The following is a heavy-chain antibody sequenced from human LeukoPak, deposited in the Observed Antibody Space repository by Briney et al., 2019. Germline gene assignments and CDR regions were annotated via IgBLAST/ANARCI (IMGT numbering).Heavy chain of an antibody. V-gene: IGHV4-59*01. CDR2: IYYSGST. CDR1: GGSISSYY. Sequence: SETLSLTCTVSGGSISSYYWSWIRQPPGKGLEWIGYIYYSGSTNYNPSLKSRVTISVDTSKNQFSLKLSSVTAADTAVYYCARDEHDYYGSSSWFDPWGQGTLVTVSS. D-gene: IGHD3-10*01. CDR3: ARDEHDYYGSSSWFDP. J-gene: IGHJ5*02.